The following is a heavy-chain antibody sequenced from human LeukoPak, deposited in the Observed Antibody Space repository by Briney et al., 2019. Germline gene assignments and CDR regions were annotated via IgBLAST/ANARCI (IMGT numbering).Heavy chain of an antibody. V-gene: IGHV3-15*01. J-gene: IGHJ4*02. CDR3: TTSNSGYDYLFGY. Sequence: GGSLRLSCAASGFTFSNAWMSWVRQAPGKGLEWVGRIKSKTDGGTTDYAAPVKGRFTISRDDSKNTLYLQMNSLKTEDTAVYYCTTSNSGYDYLFGYWGQGTLVTVSS. D-gene: IGHD5-12*01. CDR1: GFTFSNAW. CDR2: IKSKTDGGTT.